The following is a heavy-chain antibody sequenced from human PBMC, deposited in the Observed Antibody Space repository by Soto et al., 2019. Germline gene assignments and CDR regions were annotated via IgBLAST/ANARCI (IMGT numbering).Heavy chain of an antibody. D-gene: IGHD1-1*01. J-gene: IGHJ4*02. CDR2: INHSGST. CDR1: GGSFNTYY. CDR3: AKRPYRRGQFDF. Sequence: QVQLQQWGAGLLKPSETLSLTCGVSGGSFNTYYWSWLRQPPGKGLEWIGEINHSGSTYCHPSLKSRVTVSVYSAKVQCSLKLSAVTAADTAVYYCAKRPYRRGQFDFWGQGTLVTVAS. V-gene: IGHV4-34*01.